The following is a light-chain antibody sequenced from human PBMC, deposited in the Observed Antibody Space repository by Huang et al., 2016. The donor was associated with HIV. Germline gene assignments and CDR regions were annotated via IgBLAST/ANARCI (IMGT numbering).Light chain of an antibody. Sequence: AIQLTQSPSSVSASVGDRVTVTCRASQAIGHSLAWYQHKPGKAPKLPIYGGSVLQSGVSPRFSGNGSGTDFSLTISSLRSEDFATYFCQQLRSYPLTFGGGTDV. CDR2: GGS. V-gene: IGKV1-13*02. J-gene: IGKJ4*01. CDR1: QAIGHS. CDR3: QQLRSYPLT.